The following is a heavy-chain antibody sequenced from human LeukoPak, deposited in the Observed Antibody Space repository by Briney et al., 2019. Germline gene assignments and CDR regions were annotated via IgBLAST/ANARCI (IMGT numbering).Heavy chain of an antibody. D-gene: IGHD2-2*03. CDR2: INHSGST. CDR1: GGSFSGYY. CDR3: ARGRTVLDIVVVPAAHFDY. J-gene: IGHJ4*02. Sequence: SETLSLTCAVYGGSFSGYYWSWIRQPPGEGLEWIGEINHSGSTNYNPSLKSRVTISVDTSKNQFSLKLSSVTAADTAVYYCARGRTVLDIVVVPAAHFDYWGQGTLVTVSS. V-gene: IGHV4-34*01.